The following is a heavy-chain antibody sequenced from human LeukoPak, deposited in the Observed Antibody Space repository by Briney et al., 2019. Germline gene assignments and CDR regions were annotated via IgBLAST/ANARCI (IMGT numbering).Heavy chain of an antibody. J-gene: IGHJ4*02. V-gene: IGHV3-21*01. Sequence: GGSLRLSCAASGFTVNSNYMSWVRQAPGKGLEWVSSISSSSSYIYYADSVKGRFTISRDNAKNSLYLQMNSLRAEDTAVYYCARQEGTGYCSSTSCYQFSYWGQGTLVTASS. CDR3: ARQEGTGYCSSTSCYQFSY. D-gene: IGHD2-2*01. CDR1: GFTVNSNY. CDR2: ISSSSSYI.